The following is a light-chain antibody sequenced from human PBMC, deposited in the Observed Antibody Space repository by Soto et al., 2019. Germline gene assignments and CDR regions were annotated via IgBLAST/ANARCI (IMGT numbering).Light chain of an antibody. J-gene: IGLJ1*01. CDR3: SSYAGINNLGV. CDR1: SSDVGGYKY. Sequence: QSALTQPPSASGSPGQSVTISCTGTSSDVGGYKYVSWYQQHPGKAPKLMIFEVNKRPSGVPDRFSGSKSGNTASLTVSGLQAEEEDDYYCSSYAGINNLGVFGIGTKLTVL. CDR2: EVN. V-gene: IGLV2-8*01.